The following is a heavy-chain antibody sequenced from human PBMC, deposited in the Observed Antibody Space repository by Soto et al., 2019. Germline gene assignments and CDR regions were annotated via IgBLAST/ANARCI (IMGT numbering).Heavy chain of an antibody. J-gene: IGHJ4*02. CDR1: CYTFTSYG. D-gene: IGHD6-13*01. CDR3: ARSYSGAAAGSSDY. CDR2: ISAYNGNT. V-gene: IGHV1-18*01. Sequence: ASVKVSFKAACYTFTSYGISWVRQAPGQGLEWMGWISAYNGNTNYAQKLQGRVTMTTDTSTSTAYMELRRLRSDDTAVYYCARSYSGAAAGSSDYWGKGTLVTVSS.